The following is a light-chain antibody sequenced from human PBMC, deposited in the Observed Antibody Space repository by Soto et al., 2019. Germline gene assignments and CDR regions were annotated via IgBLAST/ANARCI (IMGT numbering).Light chain of an antibody. J-gene: IGLJ1*01. CDR2: DVN. CDR3: SSYACSTTFEV. V-gene: IGLV2-8*01. CDR1: NSDVGGYNY. Sequence: QSALTQPPSASGSPGQSVAISCTGTNSDVGGYNYVSWYQQHPGKAPKLMIYDVNNRPSGVPDRFSGSKSGNTASLTVSGLQAEDEADYYCSSYACSTTFEVFGTGTKLTVL.